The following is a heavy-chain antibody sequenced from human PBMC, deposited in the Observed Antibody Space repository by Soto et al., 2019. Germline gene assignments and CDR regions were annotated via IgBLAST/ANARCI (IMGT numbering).Heavy chain of an antibody. CDR3: AREDILGVRSFDY. CDR1: GFTFSSYS. Sequence: GGSLRLSCAASGFTFSSYSVNWVRQAPGKGLEWVSYISSGSKTIYYADSVKGRFTVSRDNAKNSQYLQMNSLRDEDTAVYYCAREDILGVRSFDYWGQGTLVTVSS. CDR2: ISSGSKTI. D-gene: IGHD3-9*01. V-gene: IGHV3-48*02. J-gene: IGHJ4*02.